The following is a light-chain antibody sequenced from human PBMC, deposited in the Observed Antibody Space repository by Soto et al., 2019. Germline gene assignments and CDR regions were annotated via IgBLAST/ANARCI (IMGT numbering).Light chain of an antibody. CDR3: SSYTSDTNPYV. CDR1: SSDIGGYNY. Sequence: QSALTQPASVSGPPGQSITISCTGTSSDIGGYNYVSWYQQHPGKAPKLIIYEVSNRPSGISDRFSVSKSDNTASLTISGLQAEDEADYYCSSYTSDTNPYVFGTGTKLTVL. V-gene: IGLV2-14*03. J-gene: IGLJ1*01. CDR2: EVS.